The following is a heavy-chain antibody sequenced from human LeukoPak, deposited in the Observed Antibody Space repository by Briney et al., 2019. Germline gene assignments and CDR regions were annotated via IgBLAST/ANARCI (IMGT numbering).Heavy chain of an antibody. D-gene: IGHD2-2*02. CDR3: ARGLPFSKGSCYTP. Sequence: ASVKVSCKASGYAFTSYDINWVRQATGQGLEWMGWMNPNSGNTGYAQKFQGRVTMTRNTSISTAYMELSSLRSEDTAVYYCARGLPFSKGSCYTPWGQGTLVTVSS. CDR1: GYAFTSYD. CDR2: MNPNSGNT. V-gene: IGHV1-8*01. J-gene: IGHJ5*02.